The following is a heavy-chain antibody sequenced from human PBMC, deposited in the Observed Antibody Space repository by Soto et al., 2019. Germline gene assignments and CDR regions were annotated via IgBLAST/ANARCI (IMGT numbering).Heavy chain of an antibody. V-gene: IGHV3-49*03. CDR1: GFTFGDYA. CDR2: IRSKAYGGTT. J-gene: IGHJ4*02. D-gene: IGHD6-19*01. Sequence: GGSLRLSCTASGFTFGDYAMSWFRQAPGKGLEWVGFIRSKAYGGTTEYAASVKGRFTISRDDSKSIAYLQMNSLKTEDTAVYYCTRRRAYSSGWYFYFDYWGQGTLVTVSS. CDR3: TRRRAYSSGWYFYFDY.